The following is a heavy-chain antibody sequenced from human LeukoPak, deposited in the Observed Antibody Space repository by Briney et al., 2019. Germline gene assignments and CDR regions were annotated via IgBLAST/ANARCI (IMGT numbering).Heavy chain of an antibody. J-gene: IGHJ4*02. CDR2: ISGGGGST. Sequence: PGGSLRLSCAASGFTFSSYDMSWVRQAPGKGLEWVSAISGGGGSTSYADSVKGRFTISRDNFKNTMYLQMNSLRAEDTAVYYCAKSDYHDSSDQSNIYFEYWGQGTLVTVSS. D-gene: IGHD3-22*01. CDR1: GFTFSSYD. V-gene: IGHV3-23*01. CDR3: AKSDYHDSSDQSNIYFEY.